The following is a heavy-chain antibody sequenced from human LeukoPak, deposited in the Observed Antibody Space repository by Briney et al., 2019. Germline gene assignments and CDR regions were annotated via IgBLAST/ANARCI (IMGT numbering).Heavy chain of an antibody. CDR1: GGSISSGGYY. CDR3: ARAYSGSYYR. D-gene: IGHD1-26*01. J-gene: IGHJ4*02. V-gene: IGHV4-30-2*01. Sequence: SETLSLTCTVSGGSISSGGYYWSWIRQPPGKGLEWIGYIYHSGSTYYNPSLKSRVTISVDRSKNQFSLKLSSVTAADTAVYYCARAYSGSYYRWGQGTLVTVSS. CDR2: IYHSGST.